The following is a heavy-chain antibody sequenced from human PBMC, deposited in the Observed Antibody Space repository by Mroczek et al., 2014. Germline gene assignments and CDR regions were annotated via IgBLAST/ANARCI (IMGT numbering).Heavy chain of an antibody. J-gene: IGHJ6*03. D-gene: IGHD3-3*01. CDR3: ARGRRNYYDFWSGDRDYYYYYMDV. Sequence: SGAEVKKPGASVKVSCKASGYTFTSYDINWVRQATGQGLEWMGWMNPNSGNTGYAQKFQGRVTMTRNTSISTAYMELSSLRSEDTAVYYCARGRRNYYDFWSGDRDYYYYYMDVWGKGTTVTVSS. V-gene: IGHV1-8*01. CDR2: MNPNSGNT. CDR1: GYTFTSYD.